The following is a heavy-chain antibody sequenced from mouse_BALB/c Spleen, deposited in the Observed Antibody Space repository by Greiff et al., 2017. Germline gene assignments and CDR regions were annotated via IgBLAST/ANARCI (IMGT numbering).Heavy chain of an antibody. CDR1: GFNIKDYY. CDR2: IDPENGDT. CDR3: NGYDAWFAY. D-gene: IGHD2-12*01. V-gene: IGHV14-4*02. Sequence: EVQLQESGAELVRSGASVKLSCTASGFNIKDYYMHWVKQRPEQGLEWIGWIDPENGDTEYAPKFQGKATMTADTSSNTAYLQLSSLTSEDTAVYYCNGYDAWFAYWGQGTLVTVSA. J-gene: IGHJ3*01.